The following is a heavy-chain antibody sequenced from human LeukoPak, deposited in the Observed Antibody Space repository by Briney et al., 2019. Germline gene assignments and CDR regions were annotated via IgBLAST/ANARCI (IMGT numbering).Heavy chain of an antibody. Sequence: GASVKVSCKASGYTFTGYYMHWVRQAPGQGLEWMGWINPNSGGTNYAQKFQGRVTMTRDTSISTAYMELSRLGSDDTAVYYCARSNLITMVRGVRWFDPWGQGTLVTVSS. CDR1: GYTFTGYY. CDR3: ARSNLITMVRGVRWFDP. V-gene: IGHV1-2*02. CDR2: INPNSGGT. D-gene: IGHD3-10*01. J-gene: IGHJ5*02.